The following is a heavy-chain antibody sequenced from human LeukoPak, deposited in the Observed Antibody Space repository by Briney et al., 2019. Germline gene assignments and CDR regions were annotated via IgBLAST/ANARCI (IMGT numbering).Heavy chain of an antibody. D-gene: IGHD2-2*02. Sequence: SVKVSCKASGGTFSSYAISWVRQAPGQGLEWMGRIIPIFGIANYAQKFQGRVTITADKSTSTAYMELSSLRSEDTAVYYCARVKCSSTSCYRGYFDYWGQGPWSPSPQ. CDR3: ARVKCSSTSCYRGYFDY. J-gene: IGHJ4*02. CDR2: IIPIFGIA. V-gene: IGHV1-69*04. CDR1: GGTFSSYA.